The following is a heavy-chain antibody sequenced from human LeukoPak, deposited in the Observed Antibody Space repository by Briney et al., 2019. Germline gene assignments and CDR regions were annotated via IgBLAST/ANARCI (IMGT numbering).Heavy chain of an antibody. V-gene: IGHV4-59*01. CDR3: AKGVTTFDS. CDR1: GGSISSYY. CDR2: IHSNGNN. Sequence: PSETLSLTCTVSGGSISSYYRSWIRQPPGKGLEWIGYIHSNGNNNYSPTLKSRLTVSVDTSKNQFSLKLTSVTAADTAVYFCAKGVTTFDSWGQGTLVTVSS. D-gene: IGHD4-17*01. J-gene: IGHJ4*02.